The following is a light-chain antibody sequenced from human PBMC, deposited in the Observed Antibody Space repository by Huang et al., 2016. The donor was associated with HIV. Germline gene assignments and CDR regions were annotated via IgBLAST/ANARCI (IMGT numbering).Light chain of an antibody. J-gene: IGKJ1*01. CDR3: LQTYTYPWT. V-gene: IGKV1-6*01. CDR2: AAS. CDR1: QCIRND. Sequence: AIQMTQSPASLAASVGDRVTITCRASQCIRNDLGWYQQRLGKAPKLLVSAASHLQSGVPSRFSGSGSGTHFTRTISSLQPEDFATYYCLQTYTYPWTFGQGTKVEI.